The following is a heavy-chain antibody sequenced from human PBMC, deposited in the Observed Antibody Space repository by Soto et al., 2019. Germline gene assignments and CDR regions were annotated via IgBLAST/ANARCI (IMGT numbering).Heavy chain of an antibody. CDR3: ARDPPPPDY. CDR2: ISAYNGNT. Sequence: QVQLVQSGAEVKKPWASVKVSCKASGYTFASYAITWMRQAPGQGLDWMGWISAYNGNTNYAQKLQGRVTMTTDTTTSTAYMALRSLRSDDTAVYYCARDPPPPDYWGQGTLVTVSS. V-gene: IGHV1-18*01. J-gene: IGHJ4*02. CDR1: GYTFASYA.